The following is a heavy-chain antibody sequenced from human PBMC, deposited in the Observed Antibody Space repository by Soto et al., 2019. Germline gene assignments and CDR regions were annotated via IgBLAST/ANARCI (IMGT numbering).Heavy chain of an antibody. V-gene: IGHV4-59*08. Sequence: QVQRQVSGPGLVKPSETLTLTCTISNGSIGTNYWSWLRQPPGKPLEWIGHIYYSGTTNYNPTLNRRATLSEDMSKSQFSMKLTSATAADTAVYYCARHRWTSGYYLVFDSWGQGTLVTVSS. CDR1: NGSIGTNY. D-gene: IGHD3-3*01. CDR2: IYYSGTT. CDR3: ARHRWTSGYYLVFDS. J-gene: IGHJ4*02.